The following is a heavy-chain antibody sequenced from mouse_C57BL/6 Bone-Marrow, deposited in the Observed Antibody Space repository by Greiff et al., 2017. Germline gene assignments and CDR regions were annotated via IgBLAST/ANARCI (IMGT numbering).Heavy chain of an antibody. J-gene: IGHJ2*01. V-gene: IGHV5-9-1*02. D-gene: IGHD1-1*01. CDR1: GFTFSSYA. CDR3: TGLYYGSSYYFDY. CDR2: ISSGGDYI. Sequence: EVQVVESGAGFVKPGGSLKLSCAASGFTFSSYAMSWVRQTPEKRLEWVAYISSGGDYIYYADTVKGLFTISRDNARNTLYLQMSSLKSEDTAMYYCTGLYYGSSYYFDYWGQGTTLTVSS.